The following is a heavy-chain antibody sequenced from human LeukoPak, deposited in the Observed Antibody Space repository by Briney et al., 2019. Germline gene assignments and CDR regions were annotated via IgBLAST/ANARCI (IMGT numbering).Heavy chain of an antibody. J-gene: IGHJ4*02. CDR3: ARHIKTGDEDYFDY. D-gene: IGHD7-27*01. CDR1: GGSISSYY. Sequence: PSETLSLTCTVSGGSISSYYWSWIRQPPGKGLDWIGYIYYIGSPNYNPSLKSRVTISVDASKNQVSLKLSSVTAADTAVYYCARHIKTGDEDYFDYWGQGTLVTVSS. V-gene: IGHV4-59*08. CDR2: IYYIGSP.